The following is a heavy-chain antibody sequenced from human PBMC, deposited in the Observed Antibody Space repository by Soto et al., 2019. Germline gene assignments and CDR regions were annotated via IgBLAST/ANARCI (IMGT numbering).Heavy chain of an antibody. Sequence: ASVKVSCKASGYTFTSYGISWVRQAPGQGLEWMGWISAYNGNTNYAQKLQGRVTMTTDTSTSTAYMELRSLRSDDTAVYYCARSVSFHYYYYYGMDVWGQGTTVTVS. CDR1: GYTFTSYG. V-gene: IGHV1-18*01. D-gene: IGHD3-10*01. CDR3: ARSVSFHYYYYYGMDV. CDR2: ISAYNGNT. J-gene: IGHJ6*02.